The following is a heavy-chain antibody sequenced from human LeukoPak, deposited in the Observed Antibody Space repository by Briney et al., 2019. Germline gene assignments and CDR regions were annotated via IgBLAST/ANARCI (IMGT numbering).Heavy chain of an antibody. CDR1: GGSISSYY. V-gene: IGHV4-59*01. CDR2: IYYSGST. J-gene: IGHJ6*03. CDR3: ARVPPSYSSSWYGDYYYYYYMDV. D-gene: IGHD6-13*01. Sequence: SEXXXXTCTXYGGSISSYYXSWVRQPPGKGLXWIGYIYYSGSTNYNPSLKSRVTISVDTSKNQFSLKLSSVTAADTAVYYCARVPPSYSSSWYGDYYYYYYMDVWGKGTTVTVSS.